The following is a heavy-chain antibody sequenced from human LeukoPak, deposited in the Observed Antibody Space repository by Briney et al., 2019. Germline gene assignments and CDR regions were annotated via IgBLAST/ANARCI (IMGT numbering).Heavy chain of an antibody. CDR2: ISGSGGST. Sequence: GGSLRLSCAASGFTFSSYAMSWVRQAPGKGLEWVSAISGSGGSTYYADSVKGRFTISRDNSKNTLYLQMNSLRAEDTAVYYCAKVLSKSRITMVRGVPSPSDYWGQGTLVTVSS. D-gene: IGHD3-10*01. J-gene: IGHJ4*02. V-gene: IGHV3-23*01. CDR1: GFTFSSYA. CDR3: AKVLSKSRITMVRGVPSPSDY.